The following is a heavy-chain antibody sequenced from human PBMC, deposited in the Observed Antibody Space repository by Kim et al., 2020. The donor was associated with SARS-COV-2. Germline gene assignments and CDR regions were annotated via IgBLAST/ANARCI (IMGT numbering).Heavy chain of an antibody. D-gene: IGHD1-1*01. V-gene: IGHV6-1*01. CDR3: AMRGSHNSYYDY. Sequence: SQTLSLTCAISGDSVSSDSATWDWIRQSPSRGLEWLGRTYYRSRWIHDYALSVRSRLSITPDTSKNQFSLQVNSVIPDDTAVYYCAMRGSHNSYYDYWGQ. CDR2: TYYRSRWIH. CDR1: GDSVSSDSAT. J-gene: IGHJ4*02.